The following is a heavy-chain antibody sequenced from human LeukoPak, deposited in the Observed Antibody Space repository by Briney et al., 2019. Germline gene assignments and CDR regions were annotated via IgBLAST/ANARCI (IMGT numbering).Heavy chain of an antibody. D-gene: IGHD4-17*01. CDR2: IYYSGST. CDR1: GGSISSGGYY. V-gene: IGHV4-30-4*01. CDR3: ARAADYGDSIDY. J-gene: IGHJ4*02. Sequence: SETLSLTCTDSGGSISSGGYYWSWIRQPPGKGLEWIGYIYYSGSTYYNPSLKSRVTISVDTSKNQFSLKLSSVTAADTAVYYCARAADYGDSIDYWGQGTLVTVSS.